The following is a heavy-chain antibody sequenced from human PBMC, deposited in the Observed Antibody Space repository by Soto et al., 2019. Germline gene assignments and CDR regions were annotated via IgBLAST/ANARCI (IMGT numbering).Heavy chain of an antibody. J-gene: IGHJ6*02. Sequence: EVKLLQSGGGVVPPGGSLRLSCATSGFTFNTYPMTWVSQAPGKGLEWVSSISSTAGKTSSYADSVKGRFAIYRDFSDNTVYLQMDHLRVDDTAVYFCAKGVLSFHYGMEVWGQGTTVTVSS. CDR2: ISSTAGKTS. CDR3: AKGVLSFHYGMEV. D-gene: IGHD3-10*01. CDR1: GFTFNTYP. V-gene: IGHV3-23*01.